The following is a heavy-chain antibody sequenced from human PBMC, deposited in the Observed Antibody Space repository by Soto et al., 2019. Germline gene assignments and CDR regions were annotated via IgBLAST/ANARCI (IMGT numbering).Heavy chain of an antibody. CDR1: GFTFSSYA. V-gene: IGHV3-23*01. CDR2: ISGSGGST. Sequence: GGSLRLSCAASGFTFSSYAMSWVRQAPGKGLEWVSAISGSGGSTYYADSVKGRFTISRDNSKNTLYLQMNSLRAEDTAVYYCAKGPTVTPTAPLDYWGQGTLVTVXS. D-gene: IGHD4-17*01. CDR3: AKGPTVTPTAPLDY. J-gene: IGHJ4*02.